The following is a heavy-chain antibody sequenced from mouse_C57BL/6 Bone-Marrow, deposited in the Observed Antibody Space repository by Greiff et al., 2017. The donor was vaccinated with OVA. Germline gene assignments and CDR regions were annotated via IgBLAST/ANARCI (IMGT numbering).Heavy chain of an antibody. Sequence: VQLQQPGAELVMPGASVKLSCKASGYTFTSYWMHWVKQRPGQGLEWIGEIDPSDSYPNYNQKFKGKSTLTVDKSSSTAYMQLSSLTSEDSAVYYCARGSYYFDYWGQGTTLTVSS. V-gene: IGHV1-69*01. CDR3: ARGSYYFDY. CDR2: IDPSDSYP. CDR1: GYTFTSYW. J-gene: IGHJ2*01.